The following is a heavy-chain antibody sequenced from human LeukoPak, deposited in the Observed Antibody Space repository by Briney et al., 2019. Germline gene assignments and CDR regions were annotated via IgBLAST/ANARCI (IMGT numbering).Heavy chain of an antibody. J-gene: IGHJ4*02. D-gene: IGHD2-2*01. V-gene: IGHV3-30*18. CDR1: GFTFSSYG. CDR3: AKGPLKPTAAAIAY. Sequence: PGGSLRLSCAASGFTFSSYGMSWVRQAPGKGLEWVAVISYDGGNIHYPDSVKGRFTISRDISTDTLWLQMDSLRTEDTAVYDCAKGPLKPTAAAIAYWGQGTLVTVSS. CDR2: ISYDGGNI.